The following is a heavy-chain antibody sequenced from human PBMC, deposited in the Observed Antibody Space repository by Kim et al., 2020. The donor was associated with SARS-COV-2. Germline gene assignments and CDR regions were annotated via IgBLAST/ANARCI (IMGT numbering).Heavy chain of an antibody. J-gene: IGHJ3*02. D-gene: IGHD2-21*02. V-gene: IGHV3-48*03. CDR3: ASIVVVTAIYAFDI. Sequence: AAAVKGRFTISRDNAKNSLYLQMNSLRAEDTAVYYCASIVVVTAIYAFDIWGQGTMVTVSS.